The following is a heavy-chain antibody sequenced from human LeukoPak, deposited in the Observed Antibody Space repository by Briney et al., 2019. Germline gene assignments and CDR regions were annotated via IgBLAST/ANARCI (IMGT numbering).Heavy chain of an antibody. Sequence: SQTLSLTCAVSGGSISSGGYSWSWIRQPPGKGLEWIGYIYHRETTYYNPSLKSRVTITLDRSKNQFSLKLSSVTAADTAVYYCAGSYSSSPWYFDYWGQGTLVTVSS. CDR2: IYHRETT. D-gene: IGHD6-13*01. CDR1: GGSISSGGYS. J-gene: IGHJ4*02. V-gene: IGHV4-30-2*01. CDR3: AGSYSSSPWYFDY.